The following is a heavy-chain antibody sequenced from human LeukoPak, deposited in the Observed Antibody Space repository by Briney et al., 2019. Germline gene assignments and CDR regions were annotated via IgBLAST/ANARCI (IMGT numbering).Heavy chain of an antibody. V-gene: IGHV1-2*06. J-gene: IGHJ4*02. Sequence: ASVKVSCKASGYTFTGYYMHWLRQAPGQGLEWMGRINPNSGGTNYAQKFQGRVTMTRDTSISTAYMELSRLRSDDTAVYYCARALASWGIQLWLFDYWGQGTLVTVSS. CDR1: GYTFTGYY. CDR2: INPNSGGT. CDR3: ARALASWGIQLWLFDY. D-gene: IGHD5-18*01.